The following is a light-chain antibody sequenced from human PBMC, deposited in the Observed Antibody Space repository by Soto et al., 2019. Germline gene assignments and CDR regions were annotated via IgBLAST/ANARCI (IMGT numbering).Light chain of an antibody. V-gene: IGKV1-39*01. CDR1: QNINNY. Sequence: DIQMTPSASSLSATVGDRVTITCRASQNINNYLKWYQQRPGEAPKLLIYAASTLQAGVPSRFSGSGSGTLFTLTISGLQPEDFATCICQQSYTAPWTFGQGTKVEVK. CDR2: AAS. CDR3: QQSYTAPWT. J-gene: IGKJ1*01.